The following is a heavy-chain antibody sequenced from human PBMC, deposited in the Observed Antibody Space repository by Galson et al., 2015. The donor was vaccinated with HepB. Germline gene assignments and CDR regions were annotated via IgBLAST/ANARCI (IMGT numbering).Heavy chain of an antibody. J-gene: IGHJ4*02. Sequence: SVKVSCKASGYTFTSYAMHWVRQAPGQRLEWMGWINAGNGNTKYSQKFQGRVTITRDTSASTAYMELSSLRSEDTAVYYCAREMTTVTTPLGYWGQGTLVTVSS. CDR3: AREMTTVTTPLGY. CDR1: GYTFTSYA. CDR2: INAGNGNT. D-gene: IGHD4-17*01. V-gene: IGHV1-3*01.